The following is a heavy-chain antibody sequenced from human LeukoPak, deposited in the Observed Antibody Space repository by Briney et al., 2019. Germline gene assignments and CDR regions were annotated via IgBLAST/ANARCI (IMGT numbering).Heavy chain of an antibody. Sequence: GGSPRLSCAASGFTVSSNSMSWVRQAPGKGLEWVSVIYSGGSTYYADSVKGRFTISRDNSENTLYLQMNSLRAEDTAVYYCARGPRGNSWGQGTLVTVSS. CDR2: IYSGGST. D-gene: IGHD5-24*01. J-gene: IGHJ4*02. V-gene: IGHV3-66*01. CDR1: GFTVSSNS. CDR3: ARGPRGNS.